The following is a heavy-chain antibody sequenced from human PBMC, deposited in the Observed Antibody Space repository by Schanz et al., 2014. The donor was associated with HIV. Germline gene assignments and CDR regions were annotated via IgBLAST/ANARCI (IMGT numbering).Heavy chain of an antibody. Sequence: VDLVESGGGLIQPGGSLRLSCVFSGFTVSNNHLSWVRQAPGKGLVWVSRINSNEGTTDYADSVKGRFTISRDNAKNTLYLQMNSLRAEDTAVYYCVRLMSSDYDFYHYGMDVWGQGTTVTVSS. CDR2: INSNEGTT. V-gene: IGHV3-74*02. J-gene: IGHJ6*02. D-gene: IGHD4-17*01. CDR1: GFTVSNNH. CDR3: VRLMSSDYDFYHYGMDV.